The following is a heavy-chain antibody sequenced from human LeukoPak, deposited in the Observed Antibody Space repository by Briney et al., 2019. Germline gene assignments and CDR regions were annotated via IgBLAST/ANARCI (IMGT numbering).Heavy chain of an antibody. CDR2: ISTSGSTQ. CDR3: ARADYPDY. D-gene: IGHD4/OR15-4a*01. CDR1: GFTFSSFE. J-gene: IGHJ4*02. V-gene: IGHV3-48*03. Sequence: QPGGLLRLSCAASGFTFSSFEMNWVRQAPGKGLEWVSYISTSGSTQYYADSVKGRFTISRDNAKNSLFLQMNSLRAEDTAVYYCARADYPDYWGQGTLVPVSS.